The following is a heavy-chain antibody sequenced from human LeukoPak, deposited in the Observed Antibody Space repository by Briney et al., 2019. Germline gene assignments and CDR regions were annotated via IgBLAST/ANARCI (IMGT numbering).Heavy chain of an antibody. Sequence: GGSLRLSCAASTFTFSSYGMTWVRQAPGKGLEWVSGISTSGGGTYYADSVKGRFTISRDNSKNTLYLQMYSLRAEDTAVYYCAKDLGDASGSYNYYYGTDVWGQGTTVTVSS. CDR2: ISTSGGGT. CDR3: AKDLGDASGSYNYYYGTDV. D-gene: IGHD3-10*01. CDR1: TFTFSSYG. V-gene: IGHV3-23*01. J-gene: IGHJ6*02.